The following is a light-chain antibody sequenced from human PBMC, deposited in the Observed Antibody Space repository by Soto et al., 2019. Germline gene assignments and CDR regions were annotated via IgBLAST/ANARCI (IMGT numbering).Light chain of an antibody. CDR2: KAS. J-gene: IGKJ4*01. CDR3: QQYDSFPLA. Sequence: DIQMTQFPSTLSASVGDRVTISCRASQSISSWLAWYQQKPGKAPKFLIHKASSLESGVPSRFSGSGSGTEFTLTISSLQPDDFATYYCQQYDSFPLAFGGGTKVEIK. V-gene: IGKV1-5*03. CDR1: QSISSW.